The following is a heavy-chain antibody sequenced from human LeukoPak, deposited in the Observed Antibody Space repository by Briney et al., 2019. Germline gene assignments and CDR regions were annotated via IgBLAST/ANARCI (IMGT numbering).Heavy chain of an antibody. Sequence: SETLSLTCTVSGGSISSYYWSWIRQPPGKGLEWIGYIYYSGSTNYNPSLKSRVTISVDTSKNQFSLKLSSVTAADTAVYYCARHLTFSIIQYFDYWGQGTLVTVSS. D-gene: IGHD2/OR15-2a*01. CDR3: ARHLTFSIIQYFDY. CDR1: GGSISSYY. CDR2: IYYSGST. J-gene: IGHJ4*01. V-gene: IGHV4-59*08.